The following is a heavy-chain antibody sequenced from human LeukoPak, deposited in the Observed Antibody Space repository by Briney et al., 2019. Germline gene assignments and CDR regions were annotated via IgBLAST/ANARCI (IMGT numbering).Heavy chain of an antibody. V-gene: IGHV1-18*01. D-gene: IGHD4-17*01. Sequence: ASVTVSFTASGYSFTSYGISWVRQAPGQGLEWMGWINAYNGNTNYAQKLQGRVTMTTDTSTSAAYMELRSLRADDTAVYYCASSYGDYDHLDYWGQGTLVTVSS. CDR3: ASSYGDYDHLDY. CDR1: GYSFTSYG. CDR2: INAYNGNT. J-gene: IGHJ4*02.